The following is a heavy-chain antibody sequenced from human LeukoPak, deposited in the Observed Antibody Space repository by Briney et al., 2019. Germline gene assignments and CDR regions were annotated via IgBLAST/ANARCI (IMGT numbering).Heavy chain of an antibody. J-gene: IGHJ4*02. CDR2: IYNSGST. CDR1: GGSISSYY. V-gene: IGHV4-4*09. D-gene: IGHD3-22*01. Sequence: SETLSLTCTVSGGSISSYYWSWIRQPPGKGLEWIGYIYNSGSTNYNPSLKSRVTISVDTSKNQFSLKLSSVTAADTAVYYCARGRTHGRYYYDSSGYQDNYFDYWGQGTLVTVSS. CDR3: ARGRTHGRYYYDSSGYQDNYFDY.